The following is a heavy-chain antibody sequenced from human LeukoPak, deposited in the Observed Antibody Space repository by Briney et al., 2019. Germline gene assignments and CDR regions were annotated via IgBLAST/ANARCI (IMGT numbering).Heavy chain of an antibody. CDR1: GFTFSSYA. J-gene: IGHJ5*02. CDR2: ISGSGGST. D-gene: IGHD2-2*01. V-gene: IGHV3-23*01. CDR3: AENSRGCSSTSCYEGWFDP. Sequence: PGGSLRLSCAASGFTFSSYAMSWVRQAPGKGLERVSAISGSGGSTYYADSVKGRFTISRDNSKNTLYVQMNSLRAEDTAVYYCAENSRGCSSTSCYEGWFDPWGQGTLVTVSS.